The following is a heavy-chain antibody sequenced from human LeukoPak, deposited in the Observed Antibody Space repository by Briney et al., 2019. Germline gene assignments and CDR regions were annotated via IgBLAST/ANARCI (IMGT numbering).Heavy chain of an antibody. V-gene: IGHV3-21*01. Sequence: GGSLRLSCAASGFTFSSYSMNWVRQAPGKGLEWVSSISSSSSYIYYADSVKGRFTISRDNAKNSLYLQMNSLRAEDTAVYYCARDDDSSLPLDYWGQGTLVTVSS. CDR2: ISSSSSYI. J-gene: IGHJ4*02. CDR3: ARDDDSSLPLDY. D-gene: IGHD6-6*01. CDR1: GFTFSSYS.